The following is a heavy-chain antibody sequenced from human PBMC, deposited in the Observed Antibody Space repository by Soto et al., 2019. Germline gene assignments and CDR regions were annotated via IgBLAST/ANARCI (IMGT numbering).Heavy chain of an antibody. D-gene: IGHD3-10*01. Sequence: GGSLRLSCAASGFTFSSYTMSWVRQAPGKGLEWVSAISGSGGSTYYADSVKGRFTISRDNSKSTLYLQMNSLRAEDTAVYYCATAMVRGVMPLNWGQGTLVTVS. J-gene: IGHJ4*02. CDR1: GFTFSSYT. CDR3: ATAMVRGVMPLN. CDR2: ISGSGGST. V-gene: IGHV3-23*01.